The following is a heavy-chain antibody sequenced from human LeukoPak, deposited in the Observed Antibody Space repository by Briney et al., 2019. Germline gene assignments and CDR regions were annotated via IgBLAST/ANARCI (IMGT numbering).Heavy chain of an antibody. J-gene: IGHJ4*02. Sequence: PGGSLRLSCAASGFTFSSYAMHWVRQAPGKGLEWVAVISYDGSNKYYADSVKGRFTISRDNSKNTLYLQMNSLRAEDTAVYYCARESFPAFDYWGQGTLVTVSS. D-gene: IGHD3-10*01. V-gene: IGHV3-30*04. CDR1: GFTFSSYA. CDR3: ARESFPAFDY. CDR2: ISYDGSNK.